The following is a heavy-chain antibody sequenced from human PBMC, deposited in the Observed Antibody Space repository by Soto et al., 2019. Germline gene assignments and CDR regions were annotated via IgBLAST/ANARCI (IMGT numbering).Heavy chain of an antibody. CDR2: ISWNSGSI. CDR3: AKATIFGVVIIPDYYYYMDV. CDR1: GFTFDDYA. Sequence: GGSLRLSCAASGFTFDDYAMHWVRQAPGKGLEWVSGISWNSGSIGYVDSVKGRFTISRDNAKNSLYLQMNSLRAEETALYYCAKATIFGVVIIPDYYYYMDVWGKGTTVTVSS. J-gene: IGHJ6*03. D-gene: IGHD3-3*01. V-gene: IGHV3-9*01.